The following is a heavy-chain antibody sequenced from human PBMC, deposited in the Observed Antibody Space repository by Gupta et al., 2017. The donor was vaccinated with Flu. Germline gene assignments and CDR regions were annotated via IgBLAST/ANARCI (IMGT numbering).Heavy chain of an antibody. CDR1: G. V-gene: IGHV1-18*01. CDR2: ITSYNVKT. CDR3: ARANCGGDCYSGSRYFDY. D-gene: IGHD2-21*02. J-gene: IGHJ4*02. Sequence: GFIWVRQAPGQGLEWMGWITSYNVKTNSAQKLQGRVTMTTDTSTSTAYMELRSLRADDTAVYYCARANCGGDCYSGSRYFDYWGPGTLVPVSS.